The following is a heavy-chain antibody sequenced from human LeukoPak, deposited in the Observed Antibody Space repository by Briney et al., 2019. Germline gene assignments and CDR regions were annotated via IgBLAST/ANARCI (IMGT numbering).Heavy chain of an antibody. CDR2: IYYSGST. CDR1: GGSISSGDYY. D-gene: IGHD2-2*01. Sequence: SETLSLTCTVSGGSISSGDYYWSWIRRPPGKGLEWIGYIYYSGSTYYNPSLKSRVTISVDTSKNQFSLKLSSVTAADTAVYYCAREKGVVPAAGDAFDIWGQGTMVTVSS. V-gene: IGHV4-30-4*01. CDR3: AREKGVVPAAGDAFDI. J-gene: IGHJ3*02.